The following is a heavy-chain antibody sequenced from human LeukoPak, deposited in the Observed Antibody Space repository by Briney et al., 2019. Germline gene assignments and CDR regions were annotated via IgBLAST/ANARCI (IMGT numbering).Heavy chain of an antibody. CDR2: IKQDGSEK. D-gene: IGHD3-9*01. CDR3: ARAQYTSNILTGYGY. V-gene: IGHV3-7*01. Sequence: GGSLRLSCAASGFTFSSYWMSWVRQAPGKGLEWVANIKQDGSEKYYVDSVKGRFTISRDNATNSLYLQMNSLRAEDTAVYYCARAQYTSNILTGYGYWGQGTLVTVSS. J-gene: IGHJ4*02. CDR1: GFTFSSYW.